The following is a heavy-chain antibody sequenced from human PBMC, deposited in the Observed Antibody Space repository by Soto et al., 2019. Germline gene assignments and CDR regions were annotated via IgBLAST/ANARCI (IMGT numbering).Heavy chain of an antibody. V-gene: IGHV3-30-3*01. CDR2: ISYDGSNK. J-gene: IGHJ4*02. D-gene: IGHD3-9*01. Sequence: GGSLRLSCAASGFTFSSYAMHWVRQAPGKGLEWVAVISYDGSNKYYADSVKGRFTISRDNSKNTLYLQMNSLRAEDTAVYYCARLGEPYYDILTGYFDYWGQGTLVTVSS. CDR1: GFTFSSYA. CDR3: ARLGEPYYDILTGYFDY.